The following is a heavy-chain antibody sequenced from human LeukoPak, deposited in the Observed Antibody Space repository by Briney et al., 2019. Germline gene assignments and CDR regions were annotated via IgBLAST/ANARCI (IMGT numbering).Heavy chain of an antibody. CDR1: GGTFIRYG. CDR2: IIPIFATT. V-gene: IGHV1-69*13. Sequence: SVKVSCKASGGTFIRYGITWVRQAAGQGGEGMGMIIPIFATTNYAQNFHATLTIPPHESTTTAYMELSSLRSEDTAVFYCARVSTVCNPALDYWGQGTLVTVSS. D-gene: IGHD5/OR15-5a*01. CDR3: ARVSTVCNPALDY. J-gene: IGHJ4*02.